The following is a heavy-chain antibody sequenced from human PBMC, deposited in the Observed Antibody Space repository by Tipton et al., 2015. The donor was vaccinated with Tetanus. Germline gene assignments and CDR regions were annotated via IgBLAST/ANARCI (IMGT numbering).Heavy chain of an antibody. J-gene: IGHJ6*02. CDR1: GGSISSGGYY. CDR2: IYYSGST. V-gene: IGHV4-31*03. Sequence: LSLTCTVSGGSISSGGYYWSWIRQHPGKGLEWIGYIYYSGSTYYNPSLKSRVTISVDTSKNQFSLKLSSVTAADTAVYYCARDSSGSYYYDSSGYRPYYYYGMDVWGQGTTVTVSS. D-gene: IGHD3-22*01. CDR3: ARDSSGSYYYDSSGYRPYYYYGMDV.